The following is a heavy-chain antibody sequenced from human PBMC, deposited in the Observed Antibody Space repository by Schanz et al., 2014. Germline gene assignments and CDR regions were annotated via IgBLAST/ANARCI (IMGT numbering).Heavy chain of an antibody. Sequence: QVQLVQSGAEVKKPGSSVKVSCKASGGTFSSYTISWVRQAPGQGLEWMGRITAYNGDTNYALKLQGRVTMTRNTSISTAYMELSSLASEDTAVYYCARGQRRTIGRPFGPWGQGTLVTVSS. CDR1: GGTFSSYT. CDR2: ITAYNGDT. J-gene: IGHJ5*02. CDR3: ARGQRRTIGRPFGP. D-gene: IGHD6-25*01. V-gene: IGHV1-8*02.